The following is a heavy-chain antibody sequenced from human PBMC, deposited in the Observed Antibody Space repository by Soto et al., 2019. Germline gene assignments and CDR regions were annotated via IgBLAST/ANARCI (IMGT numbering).Heavy chain of an antibody. V-gene: IGHV3-21*06. CDR2: ISSTTNYI. CDR3: ARESEDLTSNFDY. Sequence: TWIRQRPGKGLEWVSSISSTTNYIYYGDSMKGRFTISRDNAKNSLYLEMNSLRAEDTAVYYCARESEDLTSNFDYWGQGTLVTVSS. J-gene: IGHJ4*02.